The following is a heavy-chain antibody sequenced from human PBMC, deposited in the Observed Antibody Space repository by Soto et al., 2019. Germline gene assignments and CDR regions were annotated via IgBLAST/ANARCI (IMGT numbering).Heavy chain of an antibody. Sequence: QVQLVQSGAEVKKPGSSVKVSCKASGGTFNSYAISWVRQAPGQGLEWMGGIIPIFGTADYAQKFQGRVTITAVESTSTDYMGLSSLRSEDTAVYSCASHYDSGGYYYRGLDYWGQGTLVTVSS. CDR1: GGTFNSYA. J-gene: IGHJ4*02. CDR3: ASHYDSGGYYYRGLDY. V-gene: IGHV1-69*12. D-gene: IGHD3-22*01. CDR2: IIPIFGTA.